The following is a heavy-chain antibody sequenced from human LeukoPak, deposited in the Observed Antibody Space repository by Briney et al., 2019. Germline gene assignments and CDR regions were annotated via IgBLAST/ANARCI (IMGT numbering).Heavy chain of an antibody. CDR2: ISSNGGST. CDR3: ARVGPTDAFDI. CDR1: GFTFSSYA. Sequence: GGSLRLSCAASGFTFSSYAVHWVRQAPGKGLEYVSAISSNGGSTYYANSVKGRFTISRDNSKNTLYLQMGSLRAEDMAVYYCARVGPTDAFDIWGQGTMVTVSS. V-gene: IGHV3-64*01. J-gene: IGHJ3*02.